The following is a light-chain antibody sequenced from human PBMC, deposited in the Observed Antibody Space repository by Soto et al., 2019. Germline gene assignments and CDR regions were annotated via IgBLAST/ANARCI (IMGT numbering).Light chain of an antibody. CDR2: AAS. CDR1: QGISSY. Sequence: DIQLTQSPSFLSASVGDRVTITCRASQGISSYLAWYQQKPGKAPKLLIYAASTLESGVPSMFSGRGSGTEFTLTINSMQLEDFTTYYCQQLNSYPLTFGGGTKVEIK. J-gene: IGKJ4*01. CDR3: QQLNSYPLT. V-gene: IGKV1-9*01.